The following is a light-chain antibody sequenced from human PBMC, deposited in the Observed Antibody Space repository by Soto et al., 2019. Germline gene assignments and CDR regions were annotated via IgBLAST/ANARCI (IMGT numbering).Light chain of an antibody. CDR2: EGH. CDR3: CSYAGSFTYV. J-gene: IGLJ1*01. Sequence: QSVLTQPASVSGSPGQPTTISCTGTSSDVGSYNLVSWYQQHPGKAPKFMIFEGHKRPSGPSNRFSCSKSGNTASLTISGLQAEDEADYYCCSYAGSFTYVFGTGTKVTVL. CDR1: SSDVGSYNL. V-gene: IGLV2-23*01.